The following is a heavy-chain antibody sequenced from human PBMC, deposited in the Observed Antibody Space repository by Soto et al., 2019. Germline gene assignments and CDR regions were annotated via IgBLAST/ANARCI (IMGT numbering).Heavy chain of an antibody. V-gene: IGHV3-30-3*01. Sequence: GESLKISCAASGFTFSSYAMHWVRQAPGKGLEWVAVISYDGSNKYYADSVKGRFTISRDNSKNTLYLQMNSLRAEDTAVYYCARAPPMTTVTTHDYWGQGTLVTVSS. CDR3: ARAPPMTTVTTHDY. J-gene: IGHJ4*02. CDR1: GFTFSSYA. CDR2: ISYDGSNK. D-gene: IGHD4-17*01.